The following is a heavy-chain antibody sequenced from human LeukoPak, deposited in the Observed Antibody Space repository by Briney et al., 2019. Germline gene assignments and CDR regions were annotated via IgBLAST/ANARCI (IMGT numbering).Heavy chain of an antibody. Sequence: ASVKVSCKASGDTFTGYYMHWVRQAPGQGLEWMGIIKPSGGSTSYPQKFQGRATMTRDTSTSTVYMELSSLRSEDTAVYYCAREEEGGTFDYWGQGTLVTVSS. CDR1: GDTFTGYY. V-gene: IGHV1-46*01. D-gene: IGHD3-16*01. CDR2: IKPSGGST. CDR3: AREEEGGTFDY. J-gene: IGHJ4*02.